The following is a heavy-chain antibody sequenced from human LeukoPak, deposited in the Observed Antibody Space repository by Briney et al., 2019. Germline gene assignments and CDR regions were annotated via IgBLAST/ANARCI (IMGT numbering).Heavy chain of an antibody. D-gene: IGHD2-2*01. V-gene: IGHV3-21*01. CDR2: ISSSSSYI. CDR3: ARGLYCSSTSCYDYYYYYGMDV. Sequence: NPGGSLRLSCAASGFTFSSYSMNWVRQAPGKGLEWVSSISSSSSYIYYADSVKGRFTISRDNAKNSLYLQVNSLRAEDTAVYYCARGLYCSSTSCYDYYYYYGMDVWGQGTTVTVSS. CDR1: GFTFSSYS. J-gene: IGHJ6*02.